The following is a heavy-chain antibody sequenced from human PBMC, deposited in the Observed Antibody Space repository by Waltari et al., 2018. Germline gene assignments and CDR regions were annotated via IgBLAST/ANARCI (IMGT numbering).Heavy chain of an antibody. CDR1: GFAFSSSW. V-gene: IGHV3-7*01. D-gene: IGHD1-26*01. CDR3: AREPLSVYSGSYYFDY. CDR2: IKQDGSEK. Sequence: EVQLVESGGGLVQPGGSLRLSCAASGFAFSSSWRTWFRPAPGKGLEWVANIKQDGSEKYYVDSVKGRFTISRDNAKNSLYLQMNSLRAEDTAVFYCAREPLSVYSGSYYFDYWGQGTLVTVSS. J-gene: IGHJ4*02.